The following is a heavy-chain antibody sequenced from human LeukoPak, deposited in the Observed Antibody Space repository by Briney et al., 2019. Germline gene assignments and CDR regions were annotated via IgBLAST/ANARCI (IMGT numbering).Heavy chain of an antibody. CDR3: AKSSRRYCSGGSCYPNAFDI. D-gene: IGHD2-15*01. Sequence: SETLSLTCTVSGGSISSYYWSWIRQPAGKGLEWIGRIYTSGSTNYNPSLKSRVTISVDTSKNQFSLKLSSVTAADTAVYYCAKSSRRYCSGGSCYPNAFDIWGQGTMVTVSS. V-gene: IGHV4-4*07. CDR2: IYTSGST. J-gene: IGHJ3*02. CDR1: GGSISSYY.